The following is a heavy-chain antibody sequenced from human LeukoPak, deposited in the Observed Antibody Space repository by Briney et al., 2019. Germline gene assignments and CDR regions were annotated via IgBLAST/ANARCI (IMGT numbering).Heavy chain of an antibody. Sequence: GGSLRLSCAASGFTFSSYSMNWVRQAPGKGLEWVSSISSSSYIYYADSVKGRFTISRDNAKNSLYVQMDSLRPEDTALYYCVTSNWGSPFDYWGQGTLVTVSS. CDR2: ISSSSYI. CDR1: GFTFSSYS. D-gene: IGHD7-27*01. CDR3: VTSNWGSPFDY. J-gene: IGHJ4*02. V-gene: IGHV3-21*04.